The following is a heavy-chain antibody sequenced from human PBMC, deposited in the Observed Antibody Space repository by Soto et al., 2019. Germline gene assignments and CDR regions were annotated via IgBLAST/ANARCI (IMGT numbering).Heavy chain of an antibody. D-gene: IGHD5-12*01. V-gene: IGHV4-4*02. J-gene: IGHJ4*02. Sequence: SETLSLTCAVSSGSISSSNWWSWVRQPPGKGLEWIGEIYHSGSTNYNPSLKSRVTISVDKSKNQFSLKLSSVTAADTAVYYCARRDIVATMGIDYWGQGTLVTVSS. CDR2: IYHSGST. CDR1: SGSISSSNW. CDR3: ARRDIVATMGIDY.